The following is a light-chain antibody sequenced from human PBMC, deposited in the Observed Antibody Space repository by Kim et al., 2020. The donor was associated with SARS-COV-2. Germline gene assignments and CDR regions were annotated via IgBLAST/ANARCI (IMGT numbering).Light chain of an antibody. CDR1: SLRSYY. V-gene: IGLV3-19*01. CDR3: NSRDSSGNHSPVV. CDR2: GKN. J-gene: IGLJ2*01. Sequence: SSELTQDPAVSVALGQTVRITCQGDSLRSYYESWYQQKPGQAPVLVIYGKNNRPSGIPDRFSGSSSGNTASLTITGAQAEDEADYYCNSRDSSGNHSPVV.